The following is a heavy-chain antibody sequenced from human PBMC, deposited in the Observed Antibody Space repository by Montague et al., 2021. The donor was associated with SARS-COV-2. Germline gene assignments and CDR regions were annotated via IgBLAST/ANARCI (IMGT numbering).Heavy chain of an antibody. CDR3: AATDFVASGKYDF. J-gene: IGHJ4*02. CDR2: IYYSGTT. CDR1: GGSISSYF. D-gene: IGHD3-10*01. V-gene: IGHV4-59*08. Sequence: SETLSLTCTVSGGSISSYFWSWIRQSPGKGLEWIGYIYYSGTTKYNPALKSRVAISLETSKNQFSLKLNSVTAADTAAYYCAATDFVASGKYDFWGQGTLVTVSS.